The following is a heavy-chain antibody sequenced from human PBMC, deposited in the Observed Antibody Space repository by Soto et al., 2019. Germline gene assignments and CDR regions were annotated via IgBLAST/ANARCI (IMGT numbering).Heavy chain of an antibody. CDR2: ISCNGGSI. D-gene: IGHD2-2*01. J-gene: IGHJ6*03. CDR1: GFTFDDYA. CDR3: TDGASYGSTTSCGSYYYYYTDV. Sequence: EVQLVESGGGLVQPGRSLRLSCAASGFTFDDYAMHWVRQAPGKGLEWVSGISCNGGSIGYADSVKGRVTISRDNTKTSLYPKMMRIRAEDTVRYYVTDGASYGSTTSCGSYYYYYTDVWGKGTTVTVSS. V-gene: IGHV3-9*01.